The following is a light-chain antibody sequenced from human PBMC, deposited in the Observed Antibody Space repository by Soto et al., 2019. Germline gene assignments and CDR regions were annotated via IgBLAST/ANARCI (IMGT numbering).Light chain of an antibody. V-gene: IGKV3-20*01. CDR2: GAS. CDR1: QSVNSNF. J-gene: IGKJ2*01. Sequence: EIVLTQSPGTLSLSPGERATLSCRASQSVNSNFLAWYQQKPGQAPRLLIYGASTRAAGVPDRFSGSGSGTDFTLTIIRLEPEDFAIYYCRQYGRSPLTYTFGQGTKLGVK. CDR3: RQYGRSPLTYT.